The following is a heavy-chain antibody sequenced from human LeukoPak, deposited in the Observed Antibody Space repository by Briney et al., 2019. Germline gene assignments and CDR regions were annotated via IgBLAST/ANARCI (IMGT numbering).Heavy chain of an antibody. CDR1: GYTFTSYY. D-gene: IGHD2-8*01. Sequence: ASVKVSCKASGYTFTSYYMHWVRQAPGQGLEWMGIINPSGGSTSYAQKFQGRVTMTRDTSTSTVYMELSSLRSDDTAVYYCAREYCTNGVCYTTYFDYWGQGTLVTVSS. J-gene: IGHJ4*02. CDR3: AREYCTNGVCYTTYFDY. V-gene: IGHV1-46*01. CDR2: INPSGGST.